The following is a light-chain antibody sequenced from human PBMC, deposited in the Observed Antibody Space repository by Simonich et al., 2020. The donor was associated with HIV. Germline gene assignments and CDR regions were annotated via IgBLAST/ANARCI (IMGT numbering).Light chain of an antibody. V-gene: IGKV3-11*01. CDR2: DAS. J-gene: IGKJ4*01. Sequence: EIVLTQSPATLSLSPEERATLSCRASPSVSSYLAWYQQKPGQAPRLLIYDASNRATGIPARFSGSGSGTDFTLTISSLEPEDFAVYYCQQRSNWPPSLTCGGGTKVEIK. CDR1: PSVSSY. CDR3: QQRSNWPPSLT.